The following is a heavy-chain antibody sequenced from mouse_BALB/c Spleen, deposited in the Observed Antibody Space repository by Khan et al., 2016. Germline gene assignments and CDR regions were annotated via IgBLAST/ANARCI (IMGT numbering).Heavy chain of an antibody. Sequence: EVQLLESGPSLVKPSQTLSLTCSVTGDFITSGFWNWIRKFPGNKLEYMGYISYSGNTFYNPSLKSRISITRDTSKNQYSLQLNSVTTEDTATYYCTKYSLFYFDYWGQGTTLTVSS. CDR1: GDFITSGF. J-gene: IGHJ2*01. CDR2: ISYSGNT. V-gene: IGHV3-8*02. CDR3: TKYSLFYFDY. D-gene: IGHD2-3*01.